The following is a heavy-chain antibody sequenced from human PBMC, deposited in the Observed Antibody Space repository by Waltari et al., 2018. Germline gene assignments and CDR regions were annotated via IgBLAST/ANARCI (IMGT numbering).Heavy chain of an antibody. J-gene: IGHJ5*02. CDR1: GFTFSDSW. CDR3: AKGHTTLAP. Sequence: EVQLVESGGGLVQPGGSLRLSCAASGFTFSDSWMTWVRQTPGKGLEWVANIKLDGSENDYVDSVKGRFTISRDNAKNSLFLQMNSLRVDDTAVYYCAKGHTTLAPGGQGTLVTVSS. V-gene: IGHV3-7*01. D-gene: IGHD1-1*01. CDR2: IKLDGSEN.